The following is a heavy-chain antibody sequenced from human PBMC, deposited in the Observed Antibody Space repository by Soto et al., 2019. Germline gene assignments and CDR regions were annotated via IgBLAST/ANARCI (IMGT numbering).Heavy chain of an antibody. CDR1: GGSISSSSYY. CDR2: IYYSGST. CDR3: ARRDWHWYFDL. J-gene: IGHJ2*01. V-gene: IGHV4-39*01. Sequence: QLQLQESGPGLVKPSETLSLTCTVSGGSISSSSYYWGWIRQPPGKGLEWIGRIYYSGSTYYNPSLKSRVTISVDTSNNQFSLKLSSVTAADPAVYYCARRDWHWYFDLWGRGTLGTVSS. D-gene: IGHD3-9*01.